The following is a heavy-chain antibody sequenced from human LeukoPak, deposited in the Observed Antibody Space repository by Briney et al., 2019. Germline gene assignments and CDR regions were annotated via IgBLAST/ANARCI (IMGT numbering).Heavy chain of an antibody. CDR3: VRSCAHTYDFDY. Sequence: PGGSLRLSCAASGFTFSSYGMHWVRQAPGKGLEWVAVIWYDGSNKYYADSVKGRFTISRDNSKNTLYLQMNSLRAEDTAVYYCVRSCAHTYDFDYWGQGTLVTVSS. CDR2: IWYDGSNK. J-gene: IGHJ4*02. V-gene: IGHV3-33*01. CDR1: GFTFSSYG. D-gene: IGHD5-18*01.